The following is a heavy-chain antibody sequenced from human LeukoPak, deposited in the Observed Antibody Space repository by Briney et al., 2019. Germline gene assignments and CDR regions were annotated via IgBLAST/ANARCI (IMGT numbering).Heavy chain of an antibody. J-gene: IGHJ4*02. CDR3: ARDLPLRPFDY. CDR1: GFTFSSYE. Sequence: GGSLRLSCAASGFTFSSYEMNWVRQAPGKGLEWVSYISSSGSTIYYADSVKGRFTISRDNAKSSLYLQMNSLRAEDTAVYYCARDLPLRPFDYWGQGTMVTVSS. CDR2: ISSSGSTI. D-gene: IGHD4-17*01. V-gene: IGHV3-48*03.